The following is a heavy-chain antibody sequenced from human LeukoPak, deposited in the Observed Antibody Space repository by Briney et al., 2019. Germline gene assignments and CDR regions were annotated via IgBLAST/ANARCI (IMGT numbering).Heavy chain of an antibody. D-gene: IGHD3-22*01. CDR2: TNPSGGST. Sequence: ASVKVSCKASGYTSASYYMHWVRQAPGQGLEWMGITNPSGGSTSYAQKFQGRVTMTEDTSTDTAYMELSSLRSEDTAVYYCAKLDSSGSYYFDYWGQGTLVTVSS. J-gene: IGHJ4*02. CDR1: GYTSASYY. CDR3: AKLDSSGSYYFDY. V-gene: IGHV1-46*01.